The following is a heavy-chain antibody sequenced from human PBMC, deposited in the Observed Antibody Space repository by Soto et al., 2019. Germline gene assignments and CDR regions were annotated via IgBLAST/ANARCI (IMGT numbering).Heavy chain of an antibody. V-gene: IGHV6-1*01. CDR2: TYYRSKWYN. CDR1: GDSVSSSSVT. J-gene: IGHJ4*02. D-gene: IGHD6-19*01. CDR3: ARLRAGENHFDY. Sequence: PSQTLSLTCAISGDSVSSSSVTWNWIRQSPSRGLEWLGRTYYRSKWYNDYAESVKSRITINPDTSNNQFSLKLSSVTAADTAVYYCARLRAGENHFDYWGQGTLVTVSS.